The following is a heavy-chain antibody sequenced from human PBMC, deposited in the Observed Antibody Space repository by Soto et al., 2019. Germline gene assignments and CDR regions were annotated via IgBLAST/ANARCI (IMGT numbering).Heavy chain of an antibody. CDR3: AGQGIAAAGTDV. CDR2: IYSGGST. CDR1: GLTVHSNE. V-gene: IGHV3-66*04. J-gene: IGHJ6*04. Sequence: GGSLRHPWAAFGLTVHSNEMSWARQAPGKGLEWVSVIYSGGSTYYEDSVKGRFTISRDNSKNTLYLQMNSLRAEVTAVYYCAGQGIAAAGTDVWGKGTTVTAPQ. D-gene: IGHD6-13*01.